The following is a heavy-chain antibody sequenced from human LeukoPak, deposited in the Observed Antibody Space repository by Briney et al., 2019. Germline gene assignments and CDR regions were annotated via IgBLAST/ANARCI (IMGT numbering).Heavy chain of an antibody. CDR1: GYTFTSYD. Sequence: ASVKVSCKASGYTFTSYDINWVRQATGHGLEWMGWMNPNSGNTGYAQKFQGRVTITRNTSISTAYMELSSLRSEDTAMYYCARGKGSITISGVVITYPFDYWGQGTLVTVSS. CDR3: ARGKGSITISGVVITYPFDY. CDR2: MNPNSGNT. D-gene: IGHD3-3*01. J-gene: IGHJ4*02. V-gene: IGHV1-8*03.